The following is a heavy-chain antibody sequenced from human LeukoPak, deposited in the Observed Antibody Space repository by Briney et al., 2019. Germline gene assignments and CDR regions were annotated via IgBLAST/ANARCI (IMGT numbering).Heavy chain of an antibody. J-gene: IGHJ4*02. CDR3: AKGTGYSSSWPPH. CDR2: IRYDGSNN. D-gene: IGHD6-13*01. V-gene: IGHV3-30*02. CDR1: GFTFSSYG. Sequence: GGSLRLSCAASGFTFSSYGMHWVRQAPGKGLEWVAFIRYDGSNNYYADSVKGRFTISRGNSKNTLNLQMNSLRAEDTAVYYCAKGTGYSSSWPPHWGQGTLVTVSS.